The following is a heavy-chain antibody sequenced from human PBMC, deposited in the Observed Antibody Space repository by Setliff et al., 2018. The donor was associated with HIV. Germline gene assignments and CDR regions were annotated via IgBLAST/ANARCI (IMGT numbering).Heavy chain of an antibody. Sequence: GGSLRLSCAASGFTFSSYWMSWVRRAPGKGLEWGANIKQDGSEKYYVDSVRGRFTISRDNAKNSLFLQMNSLTVEDTAIYFCARGHYSKSSGWGQGTLVTVSS. D-gene: IGHD6-6*01. CDR3: ARGHYSKSSG. V-gene: IGHV3-7*03. CDR1: GFTFSSYW. J-gene: IGHJ4*02. CDR2: IKQDGSEK.